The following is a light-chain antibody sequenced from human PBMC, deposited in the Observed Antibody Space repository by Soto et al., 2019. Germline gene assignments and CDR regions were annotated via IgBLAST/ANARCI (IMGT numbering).Light chain of an antibody. Sequence: QSVLTQPPSVSAAPGEKVSISCSGGSSNIGSNYVSWYQQLPGAAPKLLIYDNNKRPSGMPDRFSGSTSGTSATLGITGLQTGDEADYYCGTWDSSLPVSGVFGGGTKLTVL. J-gene: IGLJ3*02. CDR2: DNN. CDR3: GTWDSSLPVSGV. CDR1: SSNIGSNY. V-gene: IGLV1-51*01.